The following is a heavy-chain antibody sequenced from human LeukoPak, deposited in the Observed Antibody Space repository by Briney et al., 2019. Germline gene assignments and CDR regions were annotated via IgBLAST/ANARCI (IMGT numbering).Heavy chain of an antibody. CDR2: IKQDGSKK. D-gene: IGHD3-16*01. Sequence: GGSLRLSCAASGFIFSTYGMHWVRQAPGKGLEWVANIKQDGSKKEYVDSVKGRFTISRDNAKNSLYLQMDSLRADDTAMYYCAREGWGGFDYWGQGTLVTVSS. CDR3: AREGWGGFDY. V-gene: IGHV3-7*01. J-gene: IGHJ4*02. CDR1: GFIFSTYG.